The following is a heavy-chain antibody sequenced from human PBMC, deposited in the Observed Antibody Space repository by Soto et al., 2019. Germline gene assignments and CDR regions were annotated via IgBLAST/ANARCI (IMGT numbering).Heavy chain of an antibody. CDR2: ISGSGGST. V-gene: IGHV3-23*01. D-gene: IGHD4-17*01. J-gene: IGHJ6*03. Sequence: GGSLRLSCAASGFTFSSYAMSWVRQAPGKGLEWVSAISGSGGSTYYADSVKGRFTISRDNSKNTLYLKMNSLRAEDTAVYYCATMTIDDYGDYGGYYYYYYYMDVWGKGTTVTVSS. CDR3: ATMTIDDYGDYGGYYYYYYYMDV. CDR1: GFTFSSYA.